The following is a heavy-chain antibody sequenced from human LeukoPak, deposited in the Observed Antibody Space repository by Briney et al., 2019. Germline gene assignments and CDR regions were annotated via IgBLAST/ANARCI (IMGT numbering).Heavy chain of an antibody. J-gene: IGHJ4*02. V-gene: IGHV5-51*01. Sequence: GESLKISCKGSGYSFTSYWIGWVRQMPGKGLEWMVITNPSDSDTRYCPSFQGQVTISADKSISTAYLQWTSLKGSDTAMYYCARHRSDSSSSPIDYWGQGTLVTVSS. CDR2: TNPSDSDT. CDR3: ARHRSDSSSSPIDY. CDR1: GYSFTSYW. D-gene: IGHD6-6*01.